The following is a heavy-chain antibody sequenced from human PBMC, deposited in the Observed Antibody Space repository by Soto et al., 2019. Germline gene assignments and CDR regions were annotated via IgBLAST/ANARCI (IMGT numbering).Heavy chain of an antibody. CDR3: ARPPGYISDWYYFDL. Sequence: SAKASSKSSVYTFIDYYMHFVRQAPGQGFEWMGRISPKSGGTNYAQKFQGRVSMTWDTSLKTAYMEVSSLMSEDTAVYYCARPPGYISDWYYFDLWGQGTQVTVSA. J-gene: IGHJ4*02. V-gene: IGHV1-2*02. CDR1: VYTFIDYY. D-gene: IGHD3-3*02. CDR2: ISPKSGGT.